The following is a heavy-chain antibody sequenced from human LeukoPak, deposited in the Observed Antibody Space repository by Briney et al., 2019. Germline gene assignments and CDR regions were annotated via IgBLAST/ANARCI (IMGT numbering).Heavy chain of an antibody. Sequence: PGGSLRLSCAASGFTFSDFWMHWVRQAPGKGLVWVSRINNDGSNRGYVGSVKGRFTISRDNAKNTLYLQMNSLRAEDTAVYHCARAIHLVGAFDIWGQGTMVTVSS. CDR3: ARAIHLVGAFDI. D-gene: IGHD1-26*01. CDR1: GFTFSDFW. V-gene: IGHV3-74*01. J-gene: IGHJ3*02. CDR2: INNDGSNR.